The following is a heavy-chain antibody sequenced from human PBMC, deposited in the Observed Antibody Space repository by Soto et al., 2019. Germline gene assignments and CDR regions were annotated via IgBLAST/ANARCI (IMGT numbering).Heavy chain of an antibody. D-gene: IGHD2-2*01. Sequence: QVQLQESGPGLVEPAGTLSLTCAVSGGPIRSYNWWRWGRQPPGKWLEWIGEIHHDGGTNYNTSLMSRVTISVDSAQHRLSLNLTSVTAADAASSYCARMPYSYYAMDVWGQGTTVTVSS. CDR1: GGPIRSYNW. V-gene: IGHV4-4*02. J-gene: IGHJ6*02. CDR2: IHHDGGT. CDR3: ARMPYSYYAMDV.